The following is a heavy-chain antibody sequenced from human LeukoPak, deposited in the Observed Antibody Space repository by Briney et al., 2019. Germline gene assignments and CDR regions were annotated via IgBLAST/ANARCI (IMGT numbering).Heavy chain of an antibody. J-gene: IGHJ5*02. D-gene: IGHD3-3*01. CDR2: TSGSGGST. Sequence: GGSLRLSCAASGFTFSSYGMSWVRQAPGKGLEWVSATSGSGGSTYYADSVKGRFTISRDNSKNTLYLQMNSLRAEDTAVYYCARSSTSFGVVSWFDPWGQGTLVTVSS. CDR3: ARSSTSFGVVSWFDP. V-gene: IGHV3-23*01. CDR1: GFTFSSYG.